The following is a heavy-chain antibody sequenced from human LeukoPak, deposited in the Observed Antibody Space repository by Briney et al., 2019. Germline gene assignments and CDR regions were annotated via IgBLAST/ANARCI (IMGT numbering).Heavy chain of an antibody. Sequence: PSETLSLTCSVSSGSISSSSSFWGWIRQPPGKGLEWVGTIYYSGTTYYSPSLKSRVTISVDTSKNQLSLNLNSVTAADTAVYYCARLFGKSFDYWGQGTLVTVSS. CDR1: SGSISSSSSF. CDR2: IYYSGTT. J-gene: IGHJ4*02. CDR3: ARLFGKSFDY. V-gene: IGHV4-39*01. D-gene: IGHD3-10*01.